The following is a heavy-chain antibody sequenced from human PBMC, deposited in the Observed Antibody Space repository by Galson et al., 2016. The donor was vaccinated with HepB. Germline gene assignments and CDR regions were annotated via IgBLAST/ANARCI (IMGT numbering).Heavy chain of an antibody. Sequence: SLRLSCAAPGFSFSSYSMHWVRQAPGKGLKWVSSISSSSSSIHYADSVKGRFTISRDNAKNSLYLQMNSLKAEDTAVYYCAGNLYVWGGYRPSDAFDIWGQGTMVTVSS. CDR3: AGNLYVWGGYRPSDAFDI. CDR1: GFSFSSYS. J-gene: IGHJ3*02. CDR2: ISSSSSSI. V-gene: IGHV3-21*01. D-gene: IGHD3-16*02.